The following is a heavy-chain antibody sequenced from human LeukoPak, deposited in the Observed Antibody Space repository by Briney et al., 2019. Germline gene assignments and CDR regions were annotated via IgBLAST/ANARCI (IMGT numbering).Heavy chain of an antibody. V-gene: IGHV3-21*01. D-gene: IGHD3-10*01. CDR2: ISSSSSYI. Sequence: PGGSLRLSCAASGFTFSSYGMNWVRQAPGKGLEWVSSISSSSSYIYYADSVKGRFTISRDNAKNSLYLQMNSLRAEDTAVYYCARGGSGSYYRASDWGQGTLVTVSS. J-gene: IGHJ4*02. CDR3: ARGGSGSYYRASD. CDR1: GFTFSSYG.